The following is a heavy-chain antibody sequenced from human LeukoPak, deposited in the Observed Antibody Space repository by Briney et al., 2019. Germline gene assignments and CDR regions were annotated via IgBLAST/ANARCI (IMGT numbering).Heavy chain of an antibody. CDR1: GGSFSNYY. J-gene: IGHJ5*02. Sequence: SETLSLTCTVSGGSFSNYYWSWIRQPPGKGLEWIGYIYYSGSTNYNPSLKSRVTISVDTSENQPSLNLSSVTAADTAVYYCARHPTALVSYGFDPWGQGTLVTVSS. CDR2: IYYSGST. V-gene: IGHV4-59*08. D-gene: IGHD5-18*01. CDR3: ARHPTALVSYGFDP.